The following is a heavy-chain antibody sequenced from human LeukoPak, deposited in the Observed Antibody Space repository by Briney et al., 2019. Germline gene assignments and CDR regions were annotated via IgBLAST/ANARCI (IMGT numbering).Heavy chain of an antibody. D-gene: IGHD3-3*01. CDR3: AKVIGVEGYFDY. CDR1: GFTFSSYT. J-gene: IGHJ4*02. CDR2: ISGSGGST. V-gene: IGHV3-23*01. Sequence: PGGSLRLSCAASGFTFSSYTMSWVRQAPGKGLEWVSAISGSGGSTYYADSVKGRFTISRDNSKNTLYLQMNSLRAEDTAVYYCAKVIGVEGYFDYWGQGTLVTVSS.